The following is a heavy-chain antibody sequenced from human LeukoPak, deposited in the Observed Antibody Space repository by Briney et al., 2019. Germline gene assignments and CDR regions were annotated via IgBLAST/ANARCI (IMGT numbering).Heavy chain of an antibody. CDR3: VRGGTYWTVS. J-gene: IGHJ5*01. CDR2: IKPDGSEK. CDR1: GFTFRGYW. V-gene: IGHV3-7*01. Sequence: PGGSLRLSCAASGFTFRGYWMNWVRQAPGKGLEWVATIKPDGSEKYHVDSVSGRFTISRDNTNDSLFLQMNSLRVDDTAVYYCVRGGTYWTVSWGQGTLVNVS.